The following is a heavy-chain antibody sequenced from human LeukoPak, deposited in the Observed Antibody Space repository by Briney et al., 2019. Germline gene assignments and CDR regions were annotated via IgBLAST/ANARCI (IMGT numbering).Heavy chain of an antibody. J-gene: IGHJ5*01. Sequence: ASVKVSCKASGYTXTNYGISWVRQAPGQGLEWMGWISTYSGHTDYAQKIQGRVTMTTDSSTTTAYMELRSLRSDDTAMYYCTRDSRIAVAGTGWFDSWGQGTLVTVSS. CDR2: ISTYSGHT. CDR1: GYTXTNYG. D-gene: IGHD6-13*01. CDR3: TRDSRIAVAGTGWFDS. V-gene: IGHV1-18*01.